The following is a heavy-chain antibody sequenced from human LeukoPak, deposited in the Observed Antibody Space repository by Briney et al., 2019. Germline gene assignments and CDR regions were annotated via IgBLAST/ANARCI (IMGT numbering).Heavy chain of an antibody. D-gene: IGHD3-22*01. CDR3: AKDKKYYDSSGSPYYYYGMDV. CDR2: ISGSDGST. V-gene: IGHV3-23*01. Sequence: GGSLRLSCAASGFTFSSYAMTWVRQVPGKGLEWVSVISGSDGSTYYVESVKGRFTISRDNSKNTLYLQMNSLRAEDTAVYYCAKDKKYYDSSGSPYYYYGMDVWGQGTTVTVSS. CDR1: GFTFSSYA. J-gene: IGHJ6*02.